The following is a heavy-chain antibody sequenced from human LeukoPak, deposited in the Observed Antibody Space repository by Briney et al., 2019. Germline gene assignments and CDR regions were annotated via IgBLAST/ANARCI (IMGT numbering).Heavy chain of an antibody. V-gene: IGHV3-23*01. CDR1: GFTFSSYA. CDR2: ISGSSST. Sequence: GGSLRLSCAASGFTFSSYAMSWVRQAPGKGLEWVSTISGSSSTYYADSVKGRFTISRDNSKNTLHLQMNSLRAEDTAVYYCAKDRAIAAAGNDHDYWGQGTLVTVSS. D-gene: IGHD6-13*01. J-gene: IGHJ4*02. CDR3: AKDRAIAAAGNDHDY.